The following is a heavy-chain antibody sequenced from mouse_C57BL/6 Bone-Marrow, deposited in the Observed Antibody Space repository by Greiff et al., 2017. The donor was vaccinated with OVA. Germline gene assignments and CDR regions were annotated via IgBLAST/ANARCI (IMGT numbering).Heavy chain of an antibody. Sequence: EVKLVESGPGLAKPSQTLSLTCSVTGYSITSDYWNWIRKFPGNKLEYMGYISYSGSTYYNPSLKSRISITRDTSQKQYYMQLNSVTTEDTATYYCARYSIYYGYPYAMDYWGQGTSVTVSS. CDR2: ISYSGST. J-gene: IGHJ4*01. CDR1: GYSITSDY. CDR3: ARYSIYYGYPYAMDY. D-gene: IGHD2-2*01. V-gene: IGHV3-8*01.